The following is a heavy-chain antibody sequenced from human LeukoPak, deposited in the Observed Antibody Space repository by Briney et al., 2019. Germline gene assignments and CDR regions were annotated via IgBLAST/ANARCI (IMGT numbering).Heavy chain of an antibody. CDR2: INPSGGST. CDR3: ASSHVRGLLPGRSWFDP. D-gene: IGHD3-10*01. Sequence: GASVKVSCKASGYTFTSYYMHWVRQAPGQGLEWMGIINPSGGSTSYAQKFQGRVTMTRDTSTSTVYMELSSLRSEDTAVYYCASSHVRGLLPGRSWFDPWGQGTLVTVSS. J-gene: IGHJ5*02. V-gene: IGHV1-46*01. CDR1: GYTFTSYY.